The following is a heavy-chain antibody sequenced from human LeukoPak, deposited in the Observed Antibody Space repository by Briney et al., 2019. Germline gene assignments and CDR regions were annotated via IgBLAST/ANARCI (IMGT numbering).Heavy chain of an antibody. CDR1: GFTFSGSA. D-gene: IGHD5-12*01. CDR3: ARDRRQYSGYDSRANWFDP. Sequence: PGGSLRLSCAASGFTFSGSAMHWVRQASGKGLEWVGRIRSKANSYATAYAASVKGRFTISRDDSKNTAYLQMNSLKTEDTAVYYCARDRRQYSGYDSRANWFDPWGQGTLVTVSS. CDR2: IRSKANSYAT. V-gene: IGHV3-73*01. J-gene: IGHJ5*02.